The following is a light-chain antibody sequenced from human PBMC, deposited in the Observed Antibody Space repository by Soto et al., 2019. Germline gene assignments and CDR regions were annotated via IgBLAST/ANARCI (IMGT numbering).Light chain of an antibody. J-gene: IGKJ4*01. Sequence: EIVLTQSPATLSLSPGERATLSCRASQSISSHLAWYQQKPGQAPRLLIYDASNRATGIPARFSGSGSGTVFTLTISSLEPEDSAVYYCQQRSNWPLTFGGGTKVEIK. CDR3: QQRSNWPLT. CDR1: QSISSH. CDR2: DAS. V-gene: IGKV3-11*01.